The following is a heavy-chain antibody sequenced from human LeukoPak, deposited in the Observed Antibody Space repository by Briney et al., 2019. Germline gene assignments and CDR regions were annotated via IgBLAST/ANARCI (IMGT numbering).Heavy chain of an antibody. CDR3: ARGSFEGVVPAAIDY. Sequence: PSETLSLTCTVSGGSISSSSYSWGWIRQPPGKGLEWIGSIYYSGSTYYNPSLKSRVTISVDTSKNQFSLKLSSVTAADTAVYYCARGSFEGVVPAAIDYWGQGTLVTVSS. D-gene: IGHD2-2*02. CDR1: GGSISSSSYS. J-gene: IGHJ4*02. V-gene: IGHV4-39*07. CDR2: IYYSGST.